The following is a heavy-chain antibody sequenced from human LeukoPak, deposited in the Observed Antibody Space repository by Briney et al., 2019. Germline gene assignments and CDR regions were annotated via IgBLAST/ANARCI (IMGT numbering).Heavy chain of an antibody. CDR2: INHSGST. V-gene: IGHV4-34*01. CDR3: ARVGRSTIGRGAQYYFDY. D-gene: IGHD3-10*01. Sequence: SETLSLTCAVYGGSFSGYYWSWIRQPPGKGLEWIGEINHSGSTNYNPSLKSRVTISVDTSKNQFSLKLSSVTAADTVVYYCARVGRSTIGRGAQYYFDYWGQGTLVTVSS. CDR1: GGSFSGYY. J-gene: IGHJ4*02.